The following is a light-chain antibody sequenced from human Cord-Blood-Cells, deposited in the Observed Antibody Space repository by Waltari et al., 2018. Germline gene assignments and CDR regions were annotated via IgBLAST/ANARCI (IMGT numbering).Light chain of an antibody. J-gene: IGLJ3*02. CDR1: NIGSKS. V-gene: IGLV3-21*03. CDR3: QVWDSSSDHWV. Sequence: SYVLTQPPSVSVAPGKTARITCGGNNIGSKSVHWYQQKPGQAPVLVVYDDSDRPSGIPGRFSGSNSGNTATLTISRVEAGEEADYYCQVWDSSSDHWVFGGGTKLTVL. CDR2: DDS.